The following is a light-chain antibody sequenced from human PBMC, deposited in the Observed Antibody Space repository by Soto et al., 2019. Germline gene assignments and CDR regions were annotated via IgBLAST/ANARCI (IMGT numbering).Light chain of an antibody. Sequence: EIVLTQSPGTLSLSPGERATLSCRASQSVSSSCLAWYQQKPGQAPRLLIYGASSRATGIPDRFSGSGSGTDFTLTVSRLEPEDFAVSYCQQYGSSPLYTFGQGTTLEIK. CDR1: QSVSSSC. V-gene: IGKV3-20*01. CDR3: QQYGSSPLYT. J-gene: IGKJ2*01. CDR2: GAS.